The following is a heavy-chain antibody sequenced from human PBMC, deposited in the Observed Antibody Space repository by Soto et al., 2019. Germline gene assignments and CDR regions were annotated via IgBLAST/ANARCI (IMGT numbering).Heavy chain of an antibody. CDR1: GGSISSSSYY. D-gene: IGHD6-19*01. Sequence: SETLSLTCTVSGGSISSSSYYWGWIRQPPGKGLEWIGSIYYSGSTYYNPSLKSRVTISVDTSKNQFSLKLSSVTAADTAVYYCARHSSGWYWFDYWGQGTLVTVSS. CDR2: IYYSGST. CDR3: ARHSSGWYWFDY. J-gene: IGHJ4*02. V-gene: IGHV4-39*01.